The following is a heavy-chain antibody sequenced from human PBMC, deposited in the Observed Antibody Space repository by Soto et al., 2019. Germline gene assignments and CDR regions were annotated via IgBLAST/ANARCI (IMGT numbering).Heavy chain of an antibody. V-gene: IGHV4-59*01. CDR1: GGSMRNYF. Sequence: SETLSLICTVSGGSMRNYFWTWIRQPPGKGLEWIGCIHYSGTTSFFPSYNPSLRSRVTISEDTSKNQFSLKLLSVTTADTAVYFCAAGEASSRNLAPYYLDFWGQGTLVTVSS. D-gene: IGHD6-13*01. CDR3: AAGEASSRNLAPYYLDF. J-gene: IGHJ4*02. CDR2: IHYSGTT.